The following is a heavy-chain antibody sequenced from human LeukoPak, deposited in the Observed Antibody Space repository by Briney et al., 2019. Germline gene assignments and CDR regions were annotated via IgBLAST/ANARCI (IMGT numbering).Heavy chain of an antibody. Sequence: SETLSLTCTVSGGSVRSYSWSWVRQPPGKGLEWIGYISYSGTTNYNPSLKSRVTMSVDTSKNQFSLKLSSVTAADTAVYYCARGRYCSADICSGGDAFDIWGQGTMVSVSS. CDR2: ISYSGTT. J-gene: IGHJ3*02. CDR1: GGSVRSYS. V-gene: IGHV4-59*02. D-gene: IGHD2-15*01. CDR3: ARGRYCSADICSGGDAFDI.